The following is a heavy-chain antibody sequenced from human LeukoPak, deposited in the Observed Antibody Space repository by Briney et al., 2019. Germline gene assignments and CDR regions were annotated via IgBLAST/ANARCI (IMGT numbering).Heavy chain of an antibody. D-gene: IGHD2-2*01. CDR3: ARPYCDTTTCYSYFDF. CDR2: IHPGDSET. V-gene: IGHV5-51*01. CDR1: GYTFTNYW. J-gene: IGHJ4*02. Sequence: GESLKISCKGSGYTFTNYWIGWVRQMPGKGLEWMGLIHPGDSETRYSPSFQGHVTFSADKSINTAYLQWSSLKASDTAIYYCARPYCDTTTCYSYFDFWGQGTLVSVSP.